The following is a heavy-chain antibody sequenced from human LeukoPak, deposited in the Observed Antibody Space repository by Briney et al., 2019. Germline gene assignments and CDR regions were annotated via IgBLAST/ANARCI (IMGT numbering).Heavy chain of an antibody. CDR1: GFTFSSYA. J-gene: IGHJ4*02. CDR3: ARDLRYCSSTSCYHRPGY. CDR2: ISYDGSDK. D-gene: IGHD2-2*01. V-gene: IGHV3-30-3*01. Sequence: PGRSLRLSCAASGFTFSSYAMHWVRQAPGKGLEWVAVISYDGSDKYYADSVKGRFTISRDNSKNTLYLRMNSLRAEDTAVYYCARDLRYCSSTSCYHRPGYWGQGTLVTVSS.